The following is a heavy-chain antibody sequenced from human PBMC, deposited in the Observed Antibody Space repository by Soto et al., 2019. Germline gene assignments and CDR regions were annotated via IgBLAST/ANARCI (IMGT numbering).Heavy chain of an antibody. V-gene: IGHV4-59*01. Sequence: SETLSLTCTVSGGSISSYYWSWIRQPPGKGLEWIGYIYYSGSTNYNPSLKSRVTISVDTSKNQFSLKLSSVTAADTAVYYCARVQSYSYGYFFGYWGQGTLVTVYS. CDR3: ARVQSYSYGYFFGY. J-gene: IGHJ4*02. CDR2: IYYSGST. D-gene: IGHD5-18*01. CDR1: GGSISSYY.